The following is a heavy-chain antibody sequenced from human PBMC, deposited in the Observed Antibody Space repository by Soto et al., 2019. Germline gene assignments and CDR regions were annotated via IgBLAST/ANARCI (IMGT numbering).Heavy chain of an antibody. CDR3: AKDGLGFGELPYSDY. Sequence: EVQLLESGGGLVQPGGSLRLSCAASGFTFSSYAMNWVRQAPGKGLEWVSAISGSGGSTYYADSVKGRFTISRDNSKNTLYLQMTSLRAEDTAVYYCAKDGLGFGELPYSDYWGQGTLVTVSS. CDR1: GFTFSSYA. J-gene: IGHJ4*02. CDR2: ISGSGGST. D-gene: IGHD3-10*01. V-gene: IGHV3-23*01.